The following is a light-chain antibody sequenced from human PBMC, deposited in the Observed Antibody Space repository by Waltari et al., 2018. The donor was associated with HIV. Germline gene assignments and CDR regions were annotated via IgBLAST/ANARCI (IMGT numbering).Light chain of an antibody. CDR3: AAWDGSLSVVI. CDR1: SSYLRSNY. CDR2: RNN. J-gene: IGLJ2*01. Sequence: QSVLTQPPSPSGTPGQRVTISLSCSSSYLRSNYLYWYQHLPGTAPKLLIYRNNQRPSGVPDRFSGSKSGTSASLAISGLRSEDEADYYCAAWDGSLSVVIFGGGTKLTVL. V-gene: IGLV1-47*01.